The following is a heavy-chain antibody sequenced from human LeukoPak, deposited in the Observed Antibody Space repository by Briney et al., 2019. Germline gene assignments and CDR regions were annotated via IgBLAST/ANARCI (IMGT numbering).Heavy chain of an antibody. CDR2: IQSDGNEK. CDR1: GFTFRDYW. J-gene: IGHJ6*02. CDR3: ARDSAVATYYGVDV. V-gene: IGHV3-7*01. Sequence: GGSLRLSCRASGFTFRDYWMSWVRQAPGKGLEWVANIQSDGNEKNYIDSVQGRFTISRDNAKTSLYLQMNSLRAEDTAVYYCARDSAVATYYGVDVWGQGTTVTVSS. D-gene: IGHD6-19*01.